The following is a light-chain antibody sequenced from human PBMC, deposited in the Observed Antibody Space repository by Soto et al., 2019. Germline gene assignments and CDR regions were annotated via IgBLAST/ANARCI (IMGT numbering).Light chain of an antibody. J-gene: IGKJ5*01. CDR1: QSVSRN. CDR2: GAS. CDR3: QQYGSSAPIT. Sequence: EIVLTQSPATLSVSPGERATLSCRASQSVSRNLAWYQQKPGQAPRLLIYGASIRATGIPDRFSGSGSETDFTLTISRLEPEDFALYYCQQYGSSAPITFGQGTRLEI. V-gene: IGKV3-20*01.